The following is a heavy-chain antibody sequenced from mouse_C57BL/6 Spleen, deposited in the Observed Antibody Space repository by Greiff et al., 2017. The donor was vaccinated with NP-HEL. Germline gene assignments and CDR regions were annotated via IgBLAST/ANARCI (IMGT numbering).Heavy chain of an antibody. Sequence: VQLVESGPGLVQPSQSLSITCTVSGFSLTSYGVHWVRQSPGKGLEWLGVIWRGGSTDYNAAFMSRLSITKDNSKSQVFFKMNSLQADDTAIYYCARSLYDYYAMDYWGQGTSVTVSS. CDR2: IWRGGST. V-gene: IGHV2-5*01. J-gene: IGHJ4*01. CDR1: GFSLTSYG. CDR3: ARSLYDYYAMDY. D-gene: IGHD1-1*01.